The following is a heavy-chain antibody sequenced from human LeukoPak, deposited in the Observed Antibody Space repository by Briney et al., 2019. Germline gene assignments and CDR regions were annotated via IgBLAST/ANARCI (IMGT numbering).Heavy chain of an antibody. CDR3: VRDVSYGPLDA. CDR1: GYRFSRHG. Sequence: GRSLRLSCTASGYRFSRHGMLWVRQAAGKGLEWVSTIWFDGSKRYYADSVKGRFTISRDDSKSTVYLEMNSLRAEDTAVYYCVRDVSYGPLDAWGQGTQVTVSS. V-gene: IGHV3-33*07. CDR2: IWFDGSKR. D-gene: IGHD3-10*01. J-gene: IGHJ5*02.